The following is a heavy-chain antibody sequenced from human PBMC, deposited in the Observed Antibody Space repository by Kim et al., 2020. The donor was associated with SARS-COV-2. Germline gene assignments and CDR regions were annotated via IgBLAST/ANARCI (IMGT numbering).Heavy chain of an antibody. CDR3: VRAGAPVGRGLSTLFDY. CDR1: GFTFGTFC. V-gene: IGHV3-33*01. Sequence: GGSLRLSCAASGFTFGTFCMHWVRQAPGKGLEWVAAIWDDGSNKYYVHSVEGRFTLSRDNSKDTMYLQMDSLRIEDTAVYYCVRAGAPVGRGLSTLFDY. J-gene: IGHJ4*01. CDR2: IWDDGSNK. D-gene: IGHD7-27*01.